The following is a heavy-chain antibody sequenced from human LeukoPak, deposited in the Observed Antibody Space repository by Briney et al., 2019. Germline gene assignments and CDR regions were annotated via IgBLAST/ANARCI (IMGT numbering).Heavy chain of an antibody. Sequence: AASVKVSCKASGGTFSSYAISWVRQAPGQGLEWMGGIIPIFGTANYAQKFQGRVTITTDESTSTAYMELSSLRSEDTAVYYCARRVRFLSGALGLGWFDPWGQETLVTVSS. V-gene: IGHV1-69*05. CDR2: IIPIFGTA. J-gene: IGHJ5*02. CDR1: GGTFSSYA. CDR3: ARRVRFLSGALGLGWFDP. D-gene: IGHD3-3*01.